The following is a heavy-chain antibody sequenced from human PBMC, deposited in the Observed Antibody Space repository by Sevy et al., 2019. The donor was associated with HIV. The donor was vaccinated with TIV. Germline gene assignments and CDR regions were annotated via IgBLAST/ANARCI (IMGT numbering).Heavy chain of an antibody. CDR2: ISWNSGSI. J-gene: IGHJ4*01. D-gene: IGHD2-8*01. V-gene: IGHV3-9*01. CDR3: ARDRDDGYCTNGVCFNFDN. Sequence: GGSQRLSCAASGFTFDDYAMHWVRQAPGKGLEWVSGISWNSGSIDYADSVKGRFTISRDNAKNSLYLQMKSLRADDTALYYCARDRDDGYCTNGVCFNFDNWGQGTLVTISS. CDR1: GFTFDDYA.